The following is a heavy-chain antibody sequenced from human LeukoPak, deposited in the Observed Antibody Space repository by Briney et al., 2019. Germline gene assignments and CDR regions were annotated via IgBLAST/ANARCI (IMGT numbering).Heavy chain of an antibody. CDR1: GDSISSYY. CDR2: IYHSGST. CDR3: ARLRAVTRSSSWLQVRRRFDY. Sequence: PSETLSLTCTVSGDSISSYYWSWIRQPPGKGLEWIGYIYHSGSTNYNPSLKSRVTISVDTSKNQFSLKLSSVTAADTAVYYCARLRAVTRSSSWLQVRRRFDYWGQGTLVTVSS. D-gene: IGHD6-13*01. J-gene: IGHJ4*02. V-gene: IGHV4-59*12.